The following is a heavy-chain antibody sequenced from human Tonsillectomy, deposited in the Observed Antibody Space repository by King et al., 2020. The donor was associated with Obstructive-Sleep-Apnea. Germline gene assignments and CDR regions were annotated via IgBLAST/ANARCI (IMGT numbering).Heavy chain of an antibody. J-gene: IGHJ6*02. Sequence: VQLQESGPGLVKPSETLSLTCTVSGGSISSYYWSWIRQPPGKGLEWIGYIYYSGSTNYNPSLNSRVTISVDTSKNQFSLKLSSVTAADTSVYYCAWEGSGSGSRGRYYYYGMDVWGQGTTVTVSS. V-gene: IGHV4-59*01. CDR3: AWEGSGSGSRGRYYYYGMDV. CDR2: IYYSGST. CDR1: GGSISSYY. D-gene: IGHD3-10*01.